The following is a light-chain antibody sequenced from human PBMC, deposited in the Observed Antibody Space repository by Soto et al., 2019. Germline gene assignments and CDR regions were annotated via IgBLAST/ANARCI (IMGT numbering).Light chain of an antibody. CDR3: SSHTSGDTLVI. J-gene: IGLJ2*01. Sequence: QSALTQPASVSGSPGQSITISCTGTSSDVGGYNYVSWYQRHPGKAPKLIISDVSNRPSGVSNRFSGSKSGNTASLTISGLQAEDEADYYCSSHTSGDTLVIFGVGTKLTVL. CDR2: DVS. CDR1: SSDVGGYNY. V-gene: IGLV2-14*01.